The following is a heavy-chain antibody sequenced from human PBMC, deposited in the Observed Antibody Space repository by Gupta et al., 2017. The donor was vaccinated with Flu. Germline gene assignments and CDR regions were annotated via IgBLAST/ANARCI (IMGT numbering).Heavy chain of an antibody. D-gene: IGHD6-6*01. Sequence: QVQLVQSGAEVKKPGASVKVSCKASGYTFTSYAMHWVRQAPGQRLEWMGWINAGNGNTKYSQKFQGRVTITRDTSASTAYMELSSRRSEDTAGYYCASSGVAARPLDYWGQGTLVTVSS. V-gene: IGHV1-3*01. CDR3: ASSGVAARPLDY. CDR1: GYTFTSYA. J-gene: IGHJ4*02. CDR2: INAGNGNT.